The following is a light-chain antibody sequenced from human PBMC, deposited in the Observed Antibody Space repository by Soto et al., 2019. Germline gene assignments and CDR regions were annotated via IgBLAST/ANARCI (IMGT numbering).Light chain of an antibody. J-gene: IGLJ2*01. V-gene: IGLV1-40*01. Sequence: QAVLTQPPSVSGAPGQRITISCTGSSSNIGAGYDVHWYQHLPRTAPKLLIYGNTNRPSGVPDRFSGSQSGTSASLAITGLQAEDEADYYCQSYDSSLSVVFGGGTKLTVL. CDR2: GNT. CDR3: QSYDSSLSVV. CDR1: SSNIGAGYD.